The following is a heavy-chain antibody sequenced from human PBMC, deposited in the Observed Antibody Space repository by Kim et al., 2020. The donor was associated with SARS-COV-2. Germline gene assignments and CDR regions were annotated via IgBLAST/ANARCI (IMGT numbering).Heavy chain of an antibody. CDR1: GGSVSSGSYY. CDR2: IYYSGST. Sequence: SETLSLTCTVSGGSVSSGSYYWSWIRQPPGKGLEWIGYIYYSGSTNYNPSLKSRVTISVDTSKNQFSLKLSSVTAADTAVYYCARDRASSWYSEWFDPWG. J-gene: IGHJ5*02. D-gene: IGHD6-13*01. CDR3: ARDRASSWYSEWFDP. V-gene: IGHV4-61*01.